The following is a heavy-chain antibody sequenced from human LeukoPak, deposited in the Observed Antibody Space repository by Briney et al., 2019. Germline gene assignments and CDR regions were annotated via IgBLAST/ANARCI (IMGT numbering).Heavy chain of an antibody. Sequence: GRSLRLSCEASGSTFSGHLLHWVRQAPGKGLEWVAGTAYEGGEKYYADSVSGRFTISRDNSDNTVYLQMNGLRLEDTAVYFCAREGDRHLTFDYWGRGTLVTVSS. J-gene: IGHJ4*02. V-gene: IGHV3-30*01. CDR2: TAYEGGEK. CDR3: AREGDRHLTFDY. D-gene: IGHD3-16*01. CDR1: GSTFSGHL.